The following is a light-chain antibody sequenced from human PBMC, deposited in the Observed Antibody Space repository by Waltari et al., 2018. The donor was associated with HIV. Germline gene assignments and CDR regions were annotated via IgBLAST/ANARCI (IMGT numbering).Light chain of an antibody. CDR2: RNN. J-gene: IGLJ3*02. CDR3: AAWDDSLSGWV. Sequence: QSVLPQPPPASGTPGQRVTTSCPGTSSNIGSNPLYCYQQLPGTAPKLLIYRNNQRPSGVPDRFSGPKSGTSASLAISGLRSEDEADYYCAAWDDSLSGWVFGGGTKLTVL. CDR1: SSNIGSNP. V-gene: IGLV1-47*01.